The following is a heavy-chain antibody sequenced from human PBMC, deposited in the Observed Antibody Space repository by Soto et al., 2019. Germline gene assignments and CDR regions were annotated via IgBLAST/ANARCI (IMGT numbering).Heavy chain of an antibody. CDR2: ISAYNGNT. J-gene: IGHJ4*02. Sequence: ASVKVSCKASGYTFASWGISWVRQAPGQGLEWMGWISAYNGNTNYAQKLQGRVTMSTDTSTSTAYMELRSLRSDDTAVYYCARRQWLRIFDCWGQGTLVTVSS. CDR3: ARRQWLRIFDC. D-gene: IGHD5-12*01. CDR1: GYTFASWG. V-gene: IGHV1-18*01.